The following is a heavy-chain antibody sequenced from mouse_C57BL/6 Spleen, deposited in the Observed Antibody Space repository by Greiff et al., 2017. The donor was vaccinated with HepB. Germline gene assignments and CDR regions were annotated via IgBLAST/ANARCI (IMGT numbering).Heavy chain of an antibody. CDR2: ISDGGSYT. CDR1: GFTFSSYA. CDR3: ARGSYSNYDYYAMDY. J-gene: IGHJ4*01. V-gene: IGHV5-4*01. Sequence: DVHLVESGGGLVKPGGSLKLSCAASGFTFSSYAMSWVRQTPEKRLEWVATISDGGSYTYYPDNVKGRFTISRDNAKNNLYLQISHLKSEDTAMYYCARGSYSNYDYYAMDYWGQGTSVTVSS. D-gene: IGHD2-5*01.